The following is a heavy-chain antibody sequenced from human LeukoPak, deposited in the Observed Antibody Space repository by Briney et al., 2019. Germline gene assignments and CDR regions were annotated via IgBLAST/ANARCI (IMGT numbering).Heavy chain of an antibody. CDR1: GGTFSSYT. J-gene: IGHJ4*02. CDR2: INPNSGGT. D-gene: IGHD3-3*01. Sequence: ASVKVSCKASGGTFSSYTISWVRQAPGQGLEWMGWINPNSGGTNYAQKFQGRVTMTRDTSISTAYMELSRLRSDDTAVYYCARGAITISNAQPFDYWGQGTLVTVSS. V-gene: IGHV1-2*02. CDR3: ARGAITISNAQPFDY.